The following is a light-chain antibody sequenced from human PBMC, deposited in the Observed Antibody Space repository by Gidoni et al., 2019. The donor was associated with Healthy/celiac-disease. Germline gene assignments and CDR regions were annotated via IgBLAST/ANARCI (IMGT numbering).Light chain of an antibody. CDR1: QSLLHSNGYNY. J-gene: IGKJ4*01. CDR2: LGS. Sequence: DIVMTQSPLSLPVTPGEPASISCRSSQSLLHSNGYNYLDWYLQKPGQSPQPLIYLGSNRASGVPDRFSGSGSGTDFTLKISRVEAEDVGVYYCMQALQTQLTFGGXTKVEIK. V-gene: IGKV2-28*01. CDR3: MQALQTQLT.